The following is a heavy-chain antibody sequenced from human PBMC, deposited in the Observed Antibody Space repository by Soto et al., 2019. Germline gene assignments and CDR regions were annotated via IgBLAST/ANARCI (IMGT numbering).Heavy chain of an antibody. CDR3: ARDGERDTGLNFYYYLHGMDA. CDR1: GYTSTTYG. Sequence: ASVKVSCKASGYTSTTYGISWVRQAPGQGLEWMGWISPYNGTTKYAEKFQGEMTMTTDTATSTAYMDLRSLRSDDTAVYYCARDGERDTGLNFYYYLHGMDAWGQGTRVTSP. CDR2: ISPYNGTT. J-gene: IGHJ6*02. V-gene: IGHV1-18*04. D-gene: IGHD1-1*01.